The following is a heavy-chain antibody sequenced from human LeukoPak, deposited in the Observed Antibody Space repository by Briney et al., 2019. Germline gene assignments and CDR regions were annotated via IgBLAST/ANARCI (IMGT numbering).Heavy chain of an antibody. Sequence: SSETLSLTCAVSGYSISSDYYGGWIRQPPGKGLEWIGSIYHSGSTYYNPSLKSRVTISVDTSKNQFSLKLSSVTAADTAVYYCARSYHYDSSGYTVSYYYYYMDVWGKGTTVTVSS. J-gene: IGHJ6*03. CDR2: IYHSGST. CDR3: ARSYHYDSSGYTVSYYYYYMDV. CDR1: GYSISSDYY. V-gene: IGHV4-38-2*01. D-gene: IGHD3-22*01.